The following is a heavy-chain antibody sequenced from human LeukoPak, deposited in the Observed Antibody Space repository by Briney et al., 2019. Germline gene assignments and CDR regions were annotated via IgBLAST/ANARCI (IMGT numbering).Heavy chain of an antibody. CDR2: IHYSGSS. CDR3: ASRITMIDGY. J-gene: IGHJ4*02. CDR1: GDSTSNFY. V-gene: IGHV4-59*08. D-gene: IGHD3-22*01. Sequence: SETLFLTCTVSGDSTSNFYWNWIRQSPGKGLEWIGNIHYSGSSVYNPSLKSRVTISIDTSRRQFFLKLNSVTAADTAVYYCASRITMIDGYWGQGTLVTVSS.